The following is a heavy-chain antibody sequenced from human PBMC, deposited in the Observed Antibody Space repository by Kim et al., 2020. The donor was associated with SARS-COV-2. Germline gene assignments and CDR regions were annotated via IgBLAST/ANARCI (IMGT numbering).Heavy chain of an antibody. CDR1: GGSISSSNW. D-gene: IGHD6-13*01. J-gene: IGHJ4*02. CDR2: IYHSGSN. CDR3: AKGAPLQIAAAGSFDY. V-gene: IGHV4-4*02. Sequence: SETLSLTCAVSGGSISSSNWWSWVRQPPGKGLEWIGEIYHSGSNNYNPSLKSRVTISVDKSKNQFSRKLSSVTAADTAVYYCAKGAPLQIAAAGSFDYWGQGTLVTVSS.